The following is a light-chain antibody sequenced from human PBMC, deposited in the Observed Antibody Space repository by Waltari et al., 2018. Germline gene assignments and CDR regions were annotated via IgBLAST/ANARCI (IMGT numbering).Light chain of an antibody. CDR1: NYNIGNHY. J-gene: IGLJ2*01. CDR3: ASWDGSLGGVI. CDR2: GNN. V-gene: IGLV1-47*01. Sequence: QSVLSQPPSASGTPGQRVTISCSGSNYNIGNHYVYWYHQLPGTAPKLLLYGNNPRPSGVPVRFSGSKSGTSASLAISGLRSEDEADYCCASWDGSLGGVIFGGGTKLTVL.